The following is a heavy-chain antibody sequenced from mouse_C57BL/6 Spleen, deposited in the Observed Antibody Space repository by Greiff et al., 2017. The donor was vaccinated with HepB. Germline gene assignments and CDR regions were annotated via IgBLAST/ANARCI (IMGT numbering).Heavy chain of an antibody. D-gene: IGHD1-1*01. CDR3: ARFGVITTVVDWYFDV. CDR1: GYTFTDYY. J-gene: IGHJ1*03. V-gene: IGHV1-26*01. Sequence: EVQLQQSGPELVKPGASVKISCKASGYTFTDYYMNWVKQSHGKSLEWIGDINPNNGGTSYNQNFKVKSTLTVDKSSSTAYMELRSLTSEDSAVYYCARFGVITTVVDWYFDVWGTGTTVTVSS. CDR2: INPNNGGT.